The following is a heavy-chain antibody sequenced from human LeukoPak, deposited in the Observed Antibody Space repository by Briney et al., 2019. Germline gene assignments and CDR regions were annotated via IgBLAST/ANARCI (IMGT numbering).Heavy chain of an antibody. V-gene: IGHV3-74*01. Sequence: GGSLRLSRAASGLTFSSYWMHWVRQAPGKGLVWLSCINSDGSRANYADSVKGRFTISRDNVRNTLFLQLNGLRVEDMAVYYCAKDNFGAFDYWGQGALVTVSS. D-gene: IGHD3-16*01. CDR1: GLTFSSYW. J-gene: IGHJ4*02. CDR2: INSDGSRA. CDR3: AKDNFGAFDY.